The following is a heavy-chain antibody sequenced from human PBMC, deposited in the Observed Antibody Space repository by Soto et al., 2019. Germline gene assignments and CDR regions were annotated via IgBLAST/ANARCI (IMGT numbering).Heavy chain of an antibody. CDR3: ARQSPIYDSSGYRFDY. CDR1: GGSISSSSYY. CDR2: IYYSGST. D-gene: IGHD3-22*01. V-gene: IGHV4-39*01. Sequence: QLQLQESGPGLVKPSETLSLTCTVSGGSISSSSYYWGWIRQPPGKGLEWIGSIYYSGSTYYNPSLKRRVTISLDTSKNQCSLKLSSVTAADTAVYYCARQSPIYDSSGYRFDYWGQGTLVTVSS. J-gene: IGHJ4*02.